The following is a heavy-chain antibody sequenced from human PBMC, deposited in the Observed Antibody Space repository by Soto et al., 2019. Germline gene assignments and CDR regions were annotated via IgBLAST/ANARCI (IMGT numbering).Heavy chain of an antibody. Sequence: SETLSLTCTVSGGSISSYYWSWIRQPPGKGLEWIGYIYYSGSTNYNPSLKSRVTISVDTSKNQFSLKLSSVTAADTAVYYCARVITIFGVEYYGMDVWGQGTTVTVYS. CDR1: GGSISSYY. CDR3: ARVITIFGVEYYGMDV. J-gene: IGHJ6*02. CDR2: IYYSGST. V-gene: IGHV4-59*01. D-gene: IGHD3-3*01.